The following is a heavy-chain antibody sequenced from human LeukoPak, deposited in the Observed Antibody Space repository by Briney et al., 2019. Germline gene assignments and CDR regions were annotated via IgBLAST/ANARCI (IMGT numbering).Heavy chain of an antibody. CDR3: ARVRGYYDSSGPRDY. V-gene: IGHV1-18*01. D-gene: IGHD3-22*01. CDR2: ISAYSGNT. J-gene: IGHJ4*02. CDR1: GYTFTNYG. Sequence: ASVKVSCKASGYTFTNYGVTWVRQAPGQGLEWMGWISAYSGNTNYAQKLQGRVTMTTDTSTSTAYMKLRSLRSDDTAVYYCARVRGYYDSSGPRDYWGQGTLVTVSS.